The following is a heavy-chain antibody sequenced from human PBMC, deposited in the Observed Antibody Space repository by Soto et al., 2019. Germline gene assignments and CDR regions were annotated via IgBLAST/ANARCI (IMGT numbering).Heavy chain of an antibody. Sequence: GSVKVSCEASGYTITAPLLPWGRQAPGQGLEWMGWINAKRGGTDYSQKFQDRVTMSRDTSINTAYMQLSRLTSDDTAVYFCATDDGHYYGSVWGQGPLVTVSS. V-gene: IGHV1-2*02. CDR3: ATDDGHYYGSV. CDR1: GYTITAPL. D-gene: IGHD3-22*01. J-gene: IGHJ1*01. CDR2: INAKRGGT.